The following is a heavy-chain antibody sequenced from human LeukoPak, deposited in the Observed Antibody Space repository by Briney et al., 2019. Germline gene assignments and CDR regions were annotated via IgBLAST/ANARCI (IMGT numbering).Heavy chain of an antibody. CDR1: GGSISSRSYY. V-gene: IGHV4-39*01. Sequence: PSETLSLTCTVSGGSISSRSYYWGWIRQPPGKGLEWIGSIYYSGSTYYNPSLKSRVTISVDTSKNQFSLKLSSVSAADTAVYYCARQSYSSSWYRSKRWFDPWGQGTLVTVSS. J-gene: IGHJ5*02. D-gene: IGHD6-13*01. CDR2: IYYSGST. CDR3: ARQSYSSSWYRSKRWFDP.